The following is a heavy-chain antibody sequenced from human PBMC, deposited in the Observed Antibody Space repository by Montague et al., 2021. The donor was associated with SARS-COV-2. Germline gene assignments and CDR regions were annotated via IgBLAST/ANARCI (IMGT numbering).Heavy chain of an antibody. CDR1: GFTFSSYA. V-gene: IGHV3-23*01. CDR3: AKAGIKYDYGDFFDY. Sequence: SLRLSCAASGFTFSSYAMSWVRQAPGKGLEWVSAISGSGGSTYYADSVKGRFTISRDNSKNTLYLQMNSLRAEDMAVYYCAKAGIKYDYGDFFDYWGQGTLVTVSS. D-gene: IGHD4-17*01. J-gene: IGHJ4*02. CDR2: ISGSGGST.